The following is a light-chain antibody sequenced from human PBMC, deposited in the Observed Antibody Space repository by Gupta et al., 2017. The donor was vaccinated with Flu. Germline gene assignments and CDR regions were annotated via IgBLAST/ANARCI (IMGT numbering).Light chain of an antibody. V-gene: IGKV4-1*01. CDR2: WAS. CDR1: QSVLYSSNNKNY. J-gene: IGKJ4*01. CDR3: QQYYSAPPIT. Sequence: DIVMTQSPDSLPVSLGERATIHCKSSQSVLYSSNNKNYLAWYQKKPGQPPKLLIYWASTREGGVPDRFSGSGSGTDFTLTISSLQAEDAAVYYCQQYYSAPPITFGGGTKVEIE.